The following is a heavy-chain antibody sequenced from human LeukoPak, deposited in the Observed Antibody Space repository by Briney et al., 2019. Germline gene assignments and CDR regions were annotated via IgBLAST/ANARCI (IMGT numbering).Heavy chain of an antibody. D-gene: IGHD5-24*01. CDR1: GFTFSNTW. CDR2: IKSKTDGGTT. CDR3: ARRRDGSNDAFDI. J-gene: IGHJ3*02. Sequence: GGSLRLSCAASGFTFSNTWMSWVRQAPGKGVEWVGRIKSKTDGGTTDYAAPVKGRFSISRDDSKNTLYLQMNSLKTEDTAVYYCARRRDGSNDAFDIWGQGTMVTVSS. V-gene: IGHV3-15*01.